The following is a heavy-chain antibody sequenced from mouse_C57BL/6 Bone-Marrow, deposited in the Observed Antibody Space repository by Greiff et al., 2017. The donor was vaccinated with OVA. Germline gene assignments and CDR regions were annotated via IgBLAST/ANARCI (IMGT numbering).Heavy chain of an antibody. D-gene: IGHD1-1*02. CDR1: GYTFTSYW. Sequence: QVQLQQPGAELVMPGASVKLSCKASGYTFTSYWMHWVKQRPGQGLEWIGEIDPSDSYTNYNQKFKGKSTLTVDKSSSTADMQLSSLTSEDSAVYYCARRVGYYFDYWGQGTTLTVSS. CDR3: ARRVGYYFDY. J-gene: IGHJ2*01. V-gene: IGHV1-69*01. CDR2: IDPSDSYT.